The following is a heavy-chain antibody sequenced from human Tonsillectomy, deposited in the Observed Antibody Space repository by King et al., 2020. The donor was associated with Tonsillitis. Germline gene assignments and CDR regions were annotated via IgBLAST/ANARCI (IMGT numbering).Heavy chain of an antibody. CDR3: ARVSTLSYYAPPGPFDY. D-gene: IGHD3-10*01. Sequence: VQLVESGAEVKKPGASVEVPCKASGYTFASYGISWVRQAPGQGLEWMGWISAYNDNTNYAQKFQGRVTMTTDTSTSTAYMELRGLRSDDTALYYCARVSTLSYYAPPGPFDYWGQGTLVTVSS. J-gene: IGHJ4*02. V-gene: IGHV1-18*04. CDR1: GYTFASYG. CDR2: ISAYNDNT.